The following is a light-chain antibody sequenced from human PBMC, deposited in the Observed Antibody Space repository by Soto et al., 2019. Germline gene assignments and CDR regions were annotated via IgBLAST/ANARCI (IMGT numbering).Light chain of an antibody. CDR3: QQLNYWPRIT. CDR1: QSVGTN. J-gene: IGKJ5*01. Sequence: EIGMTQSPGTLSVSPGERATXSCXASQSVGTNLAWYQQRPGQAPRLLVYGASTRASGIPPRFSGSGSGTDFTLTISSLQSEDFAVYYCQQLNYWPRITFGQGTRLEIK. CDR2: GAS. V-gene: IGKV3-15*01.